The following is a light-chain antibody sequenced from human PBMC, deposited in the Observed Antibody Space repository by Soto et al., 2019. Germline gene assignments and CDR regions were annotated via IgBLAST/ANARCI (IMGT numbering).Light chain of an antibody. V-gene: IGLV2-14*01. CDR3: SSYASSGTLGV. CDR2: DVS. Sequence: QSALTQPASVSGSPGQSITISCTGTSSDVGGYNYVSWYQQHPGKAPKLMIFDVSNRPSGVSNRFSGSKSGNTASLTISVLQAEDEADYYCSSYASSGTLGVFGGGTKLTVL. CDR1: SSDVGGYNY. J-gene: IGLJ2*01.